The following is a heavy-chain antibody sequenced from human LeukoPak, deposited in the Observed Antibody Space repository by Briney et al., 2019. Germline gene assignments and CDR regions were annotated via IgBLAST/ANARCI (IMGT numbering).Heavy chain of an antibody. V-gene: IGHV4-34*01. CDR2: TNHSGST. Sequence: PSETLSLTCTVSGGSISSYYWSWIRQPPGKGLEWIGETNHSGSTNYNPSLKSRVTISVDTSKNQFSLKLSSVTAADTAVYYCARRWSSSFPSKDYYYYYMDVWGKGTTVTVSS. CDR3: ARRWSSSFPSKDYYYYYMDV. J-gene: IGHJ6*03. CDR1: GGSISSYY. D-gene: IGHD6-13*01.